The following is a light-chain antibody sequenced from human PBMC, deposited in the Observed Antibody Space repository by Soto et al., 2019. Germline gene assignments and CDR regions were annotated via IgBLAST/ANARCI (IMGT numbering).Light chain of an antibody. J-gene: IGLJ1*01. V-gene: IGLV1-44*01. CDR2: SNN. Sequence: QSVLTQPPSASGTHGQRVTISCSGSSSNIGSNTVNWYQQFPGTAPKLLIYSNNQRPSGVPDRFSGSKSGTSASLAISGLQSEDEADYYCAAWDDSLNGLVFGTGTKVTVL. CDR3: AAWDDSLNGLV. CDR1: SSNIGSNT.